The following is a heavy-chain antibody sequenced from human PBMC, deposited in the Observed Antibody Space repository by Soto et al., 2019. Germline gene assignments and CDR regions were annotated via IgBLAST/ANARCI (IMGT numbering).Heavy chain of an antibody. CDR2: MNPNSGNT. J-gene: IGHJ6*02. D-gene: IGHD3-3*01. V-gene: IGHV1-8*01. CDR3: ARGGSTIFGVVIPLPRDV. CDR1: GYTFTSYD. Sequence: ASVKVSCKASGYTFTSYDINRVRQATGQGLEWMGWMNPNSGNTGYAQKFQGRVTMTRNTSISTAYMELSSLRSEDTAVYYCARGGSTIFGVVIPLPRDVWGQGTTVTVSS.